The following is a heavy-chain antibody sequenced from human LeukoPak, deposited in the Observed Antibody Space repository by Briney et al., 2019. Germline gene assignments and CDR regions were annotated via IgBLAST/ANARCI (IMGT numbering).Heavy chain of an antibody. CDR2: INPNSGGT. D-gene: IGHD5-18*01. CDR1: GYTFTGYY. V-gene: IGHV1-2*02. J-gene: IGHJ4*02. Sequence: ASVKVSCKASGYTFTGYYMHWVRQAPGQGLEWMGWINPNSGGTNYAQKFQGRVTMTRDTSISTAYMELSRLRSDDTAVYYCARDRLKRGYSYGLPDYWGQGTLVTVSS. CDR3: ARDRLKRGYSYGLPDY.